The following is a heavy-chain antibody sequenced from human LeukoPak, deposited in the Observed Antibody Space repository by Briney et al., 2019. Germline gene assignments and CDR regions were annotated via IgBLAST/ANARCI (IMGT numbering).Heavy chain of an antibody. CDR2: INHSGST. CDR3: AREGGVGTDY. J-gene: IGHJ4*02. V-gene: IGHV4-34*01. CDR1: GGSFSGYY. Sequence: PSETLSLTCAGYGGSFSGYYWSWIRQPPGKGLEWIGEINHSGSTNYNPSLKSRVTISVDTSKNQFSLKLSSVTAADTAVYYCAREGGVGTDYWGQGTLVTVSS. D-gene: IGHD1-1*01.